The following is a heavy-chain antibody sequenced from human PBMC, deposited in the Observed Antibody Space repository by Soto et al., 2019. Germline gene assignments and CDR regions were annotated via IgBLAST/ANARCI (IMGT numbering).Heavy chain of an antibody. CDR2: ISWNSGSI. CDR3: AKDIGGGAPHYYYGMDV. D-gene: IGHD2-21*01. CDR1: GFTFDDYA. J-gene: IGHJ6*02. V-gene: IGHV3-9*01. Sequence: EVQLVESGGGLVQPGRSLRLSCAASGFTFDDYAMHWVRQAPGKGLEWVSGISWNSGSIGYADSVKGRFTISRDYAKNSLYLQMNSLRAEDTALYYCAKDIGGGAPHYYYGMDVWGQGTTVTVSS.